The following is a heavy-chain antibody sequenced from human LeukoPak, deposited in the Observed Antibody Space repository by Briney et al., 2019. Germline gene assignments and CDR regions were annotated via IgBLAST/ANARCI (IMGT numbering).Heavy chain of an antibody. CDR2: INPNSGDT. V-gene: IGHV1-2*06. CDR3: ARDYCSSTSCLFDY. Sequence: ASVKVSFKASGYPFTGYHMHWVRQAPGQGLEWMGRINPNSGDTNYAQKFQGRVTMTRDTSISTAYVELSRLRSDDTAVYYCARDYCSSTSCLFDYWGQGTLVTVSS. D-gene: IGHD2-2*01. J-gene: IGHJ4*02. CDR1: GYPFTGYH.